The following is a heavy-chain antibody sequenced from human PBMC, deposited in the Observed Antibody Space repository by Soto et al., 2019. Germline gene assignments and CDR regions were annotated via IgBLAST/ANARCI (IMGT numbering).Heavy chain of an antibody. Sequence: GGSLRLFCLSSGFALSTYSINWSLQATGKGLEWVSSIGSDSAYLNYADSLRGRFFVSRDNAKNSLYLQLNSLRAEDTAVYYCVRGPLTNPFRLLFDYWGQGTLVTVSS. J-gene: IGHJ4*02. V-gene: IGHV3-21*01. CDR1: GFALSTYS. CDR2: IGSDSAYL. D-gene: IGHD2-21*02. CDR3: VRGPLTNPFRLLFDY.